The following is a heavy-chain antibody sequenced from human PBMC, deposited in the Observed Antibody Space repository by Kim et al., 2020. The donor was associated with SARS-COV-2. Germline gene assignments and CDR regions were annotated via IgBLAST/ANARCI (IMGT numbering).Heavy chain of an antibody. CDR2: IKEDGTEK. J-gene: IGHJ4*02. CDR1: GFSFSNCW. V-gene: IGHV3-7*01. CDR3: ARGGAFLIDY. Sequence: GGSLRLSCVASGFSFSNCWMNWVRQAPGKGLEWVAIIKEDGTEKYYVDSVKGRFTVSRDNAKGTLYLQMNSLRVEDTAVYYCARGGAFLIDYWGQGTLVTVSS. D-gene: IGHD3-10*01.